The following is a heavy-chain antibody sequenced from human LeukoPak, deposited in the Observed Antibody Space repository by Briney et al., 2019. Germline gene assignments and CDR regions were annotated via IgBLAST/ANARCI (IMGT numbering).Heavy chain of an antibody. V-gene: IGHV3-23*01. D-gene: IGHD3-22*01. CDR2: ITGGGGST. CDR3: AKSPYYDASGYNREYYFDC. J-gene: IGHJ4*02. Sequence: GGPLRLSCAASEFTFSSYSMSWVRHAPGKGLEWVSSITGGGGSTYFADSVKDRFTISRDNSRNTLYLQLNSLRAEDTAVYYCAKSPYYDASGYNREYYFDCWGQGTLVTVSS. CDR1: EFTFSSYS.